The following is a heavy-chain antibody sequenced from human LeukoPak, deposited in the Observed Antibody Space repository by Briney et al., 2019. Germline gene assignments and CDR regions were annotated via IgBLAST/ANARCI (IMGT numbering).Heavy chain of an antibody. CDR3: GNQPRTHSSSPYFDY. J-gene: IGHJ4*02. CDR1: GFTFSSFS. Sequence: GGSLRLSCAASGFTFSSFSINWVRQAPGKGLEWVSYISTSSRTIYYADSVKGRFTISRDNSKNTLYLQMNSLRAEDTAVYYCGNQPRTHSSSPYFDYWGQGTLVTVSS. CDR2: ISTSSRTI. V-gene: IGHV3-48*01. D-gene: IGHD6-6*01.